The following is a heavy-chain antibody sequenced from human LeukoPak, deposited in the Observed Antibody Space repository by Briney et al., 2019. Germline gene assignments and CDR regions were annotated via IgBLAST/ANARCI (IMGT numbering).Heavy chain of an antibody. CDR3: ARDLPFPYCSGGSCYSGFDP. Sequence: SETLSLTCTVSGDSIRSSYWSWIRQPPGKGLEWIGYIFYSGNINYNPSLKSRVTISVDTSKNQFSLKLSSVTAADTAVYYCARDLPFPYCSGGSCYSGFDPWGQGTLVTVSS. CDR2: IFYSGNI. CDR1: GDSIRSSY. D-gene: IGHD2-15*01. V-gene: IGHV4-59*12. J-gene: IGHJ5*02.